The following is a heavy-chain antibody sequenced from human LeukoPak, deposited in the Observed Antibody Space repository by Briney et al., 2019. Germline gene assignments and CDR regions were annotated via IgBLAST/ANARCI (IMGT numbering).Heavy chain of an antibody. V-gene: IGHV4-59*01. Sequence: PSETLSLTCTVSGGSISSYYWNWIRQPPGKGLEWIGYMYYSGSSNYNPSLKSRVTISVDTSKNQFSLKLTSVAAADTAVYFCARLSRGNSAGFDYWGQGILVTVSS. CDR3: ARLSRGNSAGFDY. CDR1: GGSISSYY. J-gene: IGHJ4*02. D-gene: IGHD1-1*01. CDR2: MYYSGSS.